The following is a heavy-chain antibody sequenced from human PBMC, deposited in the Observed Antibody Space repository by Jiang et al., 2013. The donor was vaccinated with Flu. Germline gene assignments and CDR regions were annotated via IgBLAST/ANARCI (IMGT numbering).Heavy chain of an antibody. V-gene: IGHV1-8*01. D-gene: IGHD2-2*01. Sequence: GAEVKKPGASVKVSCKASGYTFTSYDINWVRQATGQGLEWMGWMNPNSGNTGYAQKFQGRLTMTRDTSISTAYMELSSLRSEDTAVYYCATAQRKLVPASYYFDYWGQGTLVTVSS. CDR3: ATAQRKLVPASYYFDY. J-gene: IGHJ4*02. CDR2: MNPNSGNT. CDR1: GYTFTSYD.